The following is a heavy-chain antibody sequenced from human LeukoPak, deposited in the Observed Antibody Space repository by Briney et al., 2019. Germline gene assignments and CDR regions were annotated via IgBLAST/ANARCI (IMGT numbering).Heavy chain of an antibody. V-gene: IGHV3-30*02. J-gene: IGHJ4*02. CDR1: GFTFSSYG. D-gene: IGHD3/OR15-3a*01. CDR3: AKGLDWSVDY. Sequence: GGSLRLSCGASGFTFSSYGMNWVRQAPGKGLEWVAFIRYDGTDKNYADSVKGRFTISRDNSKNTMYLQMNSLRGEDTAVYYCAKGLDWSVDYWGQGTLVTVSS. CDR2: IRYDGTDK.